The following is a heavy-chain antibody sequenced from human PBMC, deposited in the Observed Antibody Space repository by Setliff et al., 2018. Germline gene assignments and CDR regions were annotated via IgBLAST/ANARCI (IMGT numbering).Heavy chain of an antibody. CDR3: ARARAIGALIAGWDS. Sequence: PGGSLRLSCAASGFSVSSTYMTWVRQAPGKGLEWVSVIYSGGTTDYTDSLGGRFTISRHNSKNTVYLQMNSLRPEDTAVYFCARARAIGALIAGWDSWGQGTLVTVSS. CDR1: GFSVSSTY. V-gene: IGHV3-53*04. CDR2: IYSGGTT. J-gene: IGHJ4*02. D-gene: IGHD3-3*01.